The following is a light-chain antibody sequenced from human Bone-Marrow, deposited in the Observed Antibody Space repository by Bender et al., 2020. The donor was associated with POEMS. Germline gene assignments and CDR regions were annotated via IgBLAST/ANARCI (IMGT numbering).Light chain of an antibody. CDR2: INN. CDR1: SSNIGTNP. V-gene: IGLV1-44*01. J-gene: IGLJ2*01. CDR3: ATGDDRLHRTV. Sequence: QSVLTQPPSASGTPGQRVTISCSGSSSNIGTNPVNWYQQLPGTAPKLLIYINNQRPSGVPDRFSGSKSGSSASLTIRGLRSEGEAVDTCATGDDRLHRTVFGGGTKLTVL.